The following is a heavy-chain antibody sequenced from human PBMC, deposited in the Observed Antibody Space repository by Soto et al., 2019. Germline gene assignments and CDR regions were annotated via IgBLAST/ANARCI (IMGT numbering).Heavy chain of an antibody. D-gene: IGHD1-26*01. CDR3: ARVVGSPPYYFDS. J-gene: IGHJ4*02. CDR2: INTGGSST. V-gene: IGHV3-74*01. Sequence: GGSLILSCAASGFTFSSYWMYWVRQAPGKGLLWVSRINTGGSSTSYVDSVEGRFTMSRDNAKNTLYLQMNSLRAEDTAVYYCARVVGSPPYYFDSWGQGTLVTVSS. CDR1: GFTFSSYW.